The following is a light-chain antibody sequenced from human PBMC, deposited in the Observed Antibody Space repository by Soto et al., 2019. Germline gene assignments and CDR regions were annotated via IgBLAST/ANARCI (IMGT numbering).Light chain of an antibody. CDR1: QSVSSSY. V-gene: IGKV3-15*01. J-gene: IGKJ1*01. CDR2: GAS. Sequence: EIVLTQSPGTLSLSPGERATVSCRASQSVSSSYLAWYQQKPGQAPRLLIYGASTRATGIPARFSGSGSGTQFTLTISSLQSEDFAVYYCQQYNNWPPCTFGQGTKVDIK. CDR3: QQYNNWPPCT.